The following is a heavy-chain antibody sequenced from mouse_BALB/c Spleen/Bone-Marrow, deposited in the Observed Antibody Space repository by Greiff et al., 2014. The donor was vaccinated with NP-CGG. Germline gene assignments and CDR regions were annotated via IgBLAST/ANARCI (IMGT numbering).Heavy chain of an antibody. CDR3: ARHGITRLLDY. CDR1: GFTFSSYA. V-gene: IGHV5-9-3*01. J-gene: IGHJ2*01. Sequence: VQLQQSGGGLVKPGGSLKLSCAASGFTFSSYAMSWVRQTPGKRLEWVATISSGGSYTYYPDSVKGRFTISGDNAKNTLYLQMSSLRSEDTAMYYCARHGITRLLDYWGQGTTLTVSS. D-gene: IGHD2-4*01. CDR2: ISSGGSYT.